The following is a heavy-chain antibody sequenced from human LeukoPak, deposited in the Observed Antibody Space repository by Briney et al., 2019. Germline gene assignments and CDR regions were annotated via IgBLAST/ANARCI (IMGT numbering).Heavy chain of an antibody. CDR2: ISGSGGST. D-gene: IGHD6-6*01. CDR1: GFTFSNYA. V-gene: IGHV3-23*01. J-gene: IGHJ4*02. CDR3: AKMGYSSSSYFDY. Sequence: GGSLRLSCAASGFTFSNYAMSWVRQAPGKGLEWVSAISGSGGSTYIADSVKGRVTISRDNSKNTLSLQMNSLRAEDTAVYYCAKMGYSSSSYFDYWSQGTLVTVSS.